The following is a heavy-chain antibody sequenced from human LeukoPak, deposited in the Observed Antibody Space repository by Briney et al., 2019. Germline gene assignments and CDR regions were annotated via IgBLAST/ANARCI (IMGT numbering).Heavy chain of an antibody. CDR1: GGSISSSNW. Sequence: PSETLSLTCAVSGGSISSSNWWSCVRPPPGKGLEGIGDICHSGSTNYNASLKSRVTISVDKSKNQFSLKLSSVTAADTAVYYCARRDDILTGYYSFDYWGQGTLVTVSS. CDR3: ARRDDILTGYYSFDY. V-gene: IGHV4-4*02. CDR2: ICHSGST. J-gene: IGHJ4*02. D-gene: IGHD3-9*01.